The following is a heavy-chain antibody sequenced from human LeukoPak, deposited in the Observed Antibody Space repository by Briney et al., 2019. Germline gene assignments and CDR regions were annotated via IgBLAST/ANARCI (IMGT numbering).Heavy chain of an antibody. CDR1: GFSFSSYS. CDR2: ISSSSIYI. Sequence: GGSLRLSCAASGFSFSSYSMNWVRQAPGKGLEWVSSISSSSIYIFYSNSMKGRFTISRDNAKNSLYLQVNSLRADDTAVYYCVKVRSGAAAVGGDWGRGTLVTVSS. V-gene: IGHV3-21*01. D-gene: IGHD6-13*01. J-gene: IGHJ4*02. CDR3: VKVRSGAAAVGGD.